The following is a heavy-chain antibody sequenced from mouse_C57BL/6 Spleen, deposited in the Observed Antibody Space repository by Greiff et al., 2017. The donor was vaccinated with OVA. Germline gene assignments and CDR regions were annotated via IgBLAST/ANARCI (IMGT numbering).Heavy chain of an antibody. J-gene: IGHJ2*01. D-gene: IGHD4-1*01. CDR3: ARDRNWEGRGYFAY. Sequence: EVQRVESGPGLVKPSQSLSLTCSVTGYSITSGYYWNWIRQFPGNKLEWMGYISYDGSNNYNPSLKNRISITRDTSKNQFFLKLNSVTTEDTATYYCARDRNWEGRGYFAYWGQGTTLTVSS. V-gene: IGHV3-6*01. CDR1: GYSITSGYY. CDR2: ISYDGSN.